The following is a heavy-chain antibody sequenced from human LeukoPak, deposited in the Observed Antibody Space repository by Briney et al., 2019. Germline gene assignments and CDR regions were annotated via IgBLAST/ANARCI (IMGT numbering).Heavy chain of an antibody. J-gene: IGHJ1*01. D-gene: IGHD2-2*02. V-gene: IGHV1-2*02. Sequence: ASVKVSCKDSGYTFTGYYMHWVRQAPGQGLEWMGWINPNSGGTNYAQNFQGRVTMTRDTSISTAYMELSRLRSDDTAVYYCARVKDIVVVPAAIGWIQHWGQGTLVTVSS. CDR3: ARVKDIVVVPAAIGWIQH. CDR2: INPNSGGT. CDR1: GYTFTGYY.